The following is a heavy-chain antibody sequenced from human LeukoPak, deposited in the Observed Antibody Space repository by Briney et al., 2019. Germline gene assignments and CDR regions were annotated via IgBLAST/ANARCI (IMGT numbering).Heavy chain of an antibody. Sequence: ASVKVSCKASGYTFTSYDINWVRQATGQGLEWMGWMNPNSGNTGYAQKFQGRVTMTRNTSISTAYMELSSLRSEDTAVYYCARGFKRPKDSSGNFDYWGQGTLVTVSS. CDR1: GYTFTSYD. J-gene: IGHJ4*02. D-gene: IGHD3-22*01. CDR2: MNPNSGNT. CDR3: ARGFKRPKDSSGNFDY. V-gene: IGHV1-8*01.